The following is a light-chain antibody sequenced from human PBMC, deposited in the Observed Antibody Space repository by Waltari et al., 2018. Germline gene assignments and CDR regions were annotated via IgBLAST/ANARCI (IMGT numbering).Light chain of an antibody. CDR1: QSVLYTSNNNNN. J-gene: IGKJ5*01. V-gene: IGKV4-1*01. CDR2: WAS. CDR3: QQYLTTPLT. Sequence: DIVMTQSPDSLAVSLGERVTIDCKSSQSVLYTSNNNNNLAWYQQRPGQPPKLLIYWASTRESGVPDRFSGSGSGTDFTLTISSLQAEDVAVYFCQQYLTTPLTFGQGTRLEIK.